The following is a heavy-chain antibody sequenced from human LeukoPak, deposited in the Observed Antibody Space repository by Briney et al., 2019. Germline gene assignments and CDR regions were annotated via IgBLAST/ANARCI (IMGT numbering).Heavy chain of an antibody. CDR3: ARGVRYYFDY. CDR1: GGSFSGYY. Sequence: SETLSLTCAVYGGSFSGYYWSWIHQPPGKGLEWIGEINHSGSTNYNPSLKSRVTISVDTSKNQFSLKLSSVTAADTAVYYCARGVRYYFDYWGQGTLVTVSS. CDR2: INHSGST. J-gene: IGHJ4*02. V-gene: IGHV4-34*01.